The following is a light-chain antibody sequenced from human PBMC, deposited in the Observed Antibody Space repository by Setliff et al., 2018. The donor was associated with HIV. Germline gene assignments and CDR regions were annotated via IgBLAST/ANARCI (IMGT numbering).Light chain of an antibody. V-gene: IGLV2-11*01. CDR2: DVA. J-gene: IGLJ3*02. CDR1: TSNVGGYKY. Sequence: QSVLTQPPSVSGSPGQSVNISCTGTTSNVGGYKYVSWYQQHPGKPPKVVIYDVAERPSGVPDRFSASKSGNAASLTISGLQADDEAEYFCCSYAGRYTWVFGGGTKVTVL. CDR3: CSYAGRYTWV.